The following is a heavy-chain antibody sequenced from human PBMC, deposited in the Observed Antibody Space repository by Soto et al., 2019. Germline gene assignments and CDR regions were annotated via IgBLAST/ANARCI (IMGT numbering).Heavy chain of an antibody. D-gene: IGHD2-15*01. V-gene: IGHV3-21*01. CDR2: ISSSSSYI. CDR3: ARDSCSGGSCSPNDAFDI. CDR1: GFTFSSYS. J-gene: IGHJ3*02. Sequence: GGSLRLSCAASGFTFSSYSMNWVRQAPGKGLEWVSSISSSSSYIYYPDTVKGGFTISRDNAKNSLYLQMNSLRAEATAVYYCARDSCSGGSCSPNDAFDIWGQGTMVTVSS.